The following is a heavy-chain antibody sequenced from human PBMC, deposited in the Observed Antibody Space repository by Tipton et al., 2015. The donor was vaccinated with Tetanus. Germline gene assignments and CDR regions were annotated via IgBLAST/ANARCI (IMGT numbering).Heavy chain of an antibody. D-gene: IGHD2-15*01. CDR2: ISYSGTSI. V-gene: IGHV3-48*02. CDR3: ARSVV. J-gene: IGHJ1*01. CDR1: GFTFSNYN. Sequence: SLRLSCAASGFTFSNYNMNWVRQALGKGLEWVSYISYSGTSIYYSDPVKGRFTISRDNAKNSLYLQMNSLRDEDTAVYYCARSVVRGQGTLVTVSS.